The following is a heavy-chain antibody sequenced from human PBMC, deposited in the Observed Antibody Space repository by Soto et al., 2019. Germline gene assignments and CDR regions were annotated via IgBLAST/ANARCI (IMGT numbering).Heavy chain of an antibody. J-gene: IGHJ4*02. D-gene: IGHD1-20*01. Sequence: PGGSLRLSCAGAGFSFFSYTMTWVRQAPGKGPEWVSSISSDNKYIYYADSVKGRFTISRDNAKSSLFLQMNSLRADDTAVYYCKRSQRSINGNPTGGAQNDYWGQGALVTVSS. CDR2: ISSDNKYI. V-gene: IGHV3-21*01. CDR3: KRSQRSINGNPTGGAQNDY. CDR1: GFSFFSYT.